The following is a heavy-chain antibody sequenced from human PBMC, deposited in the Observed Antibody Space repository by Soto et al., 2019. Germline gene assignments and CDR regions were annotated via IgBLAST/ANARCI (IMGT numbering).Heavy chain of an antibody. CDR1: GFTFTSSA. Sequence: ASVKVSCKASGFTFTSSAVQWVRQARGQRLEWIGWIVVGSGNTNYAQKFQERVTITRDMSTSTAYMELSSLRSEDTAVYYCAAEKDPSWVIHLAYYYYGMDVWGQGTTVTVSS. V-gene: IGHV1-58*01. J-gene: IGHJ6*02. CDR3: AAEKDPSWVIHLAYYYYGMDV. D-gene: IGHD3-22*01. CDR2: IVVGSGNT.